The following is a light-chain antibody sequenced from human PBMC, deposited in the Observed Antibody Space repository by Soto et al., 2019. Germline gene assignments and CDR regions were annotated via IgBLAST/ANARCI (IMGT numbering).Light chain of an antibody. CDR3: CAYAGTNTFV. CDR1: SSDVGSYNL. J-gene: IGLJ1*01. CDR2: EGN. Sequence: QSALTQPASVSGSPGQSITISCTGTSSDVGSYNLVSWYQQHPGKAPKLMIYEGNKRPSGVSNRFSGSKSANTASLTISGLQTADEADHYCCAYAGTNTFVFGTGTTVTVL. V-gene: IGLV2-23*01.